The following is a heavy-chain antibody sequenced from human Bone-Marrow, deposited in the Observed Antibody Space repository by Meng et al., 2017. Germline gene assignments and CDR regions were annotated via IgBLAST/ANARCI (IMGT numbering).Heavy chain of an antibody. D-gene: IGHD3-9*01. J-gene: IGHJ4*02. Sequence: GESLKISCAASGFTFSNAWMSWVRQAPGKGLEWVGRIKSKTDGGTTDYAAPVKGRFTISRDDSKNTLYLQMNSLKTEDTAVYYCTTHHDTVELRYFDWLSDYWGQGTLVTVSS. CDR2: IKSKTDGGTT. V-gene: IGHV3-15*01. CDR3: TTHHDTVELRYFDWLSDY. CDR1: GFTFSNAW.